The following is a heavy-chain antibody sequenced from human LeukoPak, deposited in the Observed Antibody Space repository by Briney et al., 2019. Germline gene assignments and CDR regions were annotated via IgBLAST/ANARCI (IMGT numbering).Heavy chain of an antibody. V-gene: IGHV1-18*01. D-gene: IGHD2-15*01. Sequence: ASVKVSCKASGFIFTKYGISWVRQAPGQGLEWVGWISGYNGDTNYAQKLQGRVTMTTDTSTTTAYMELRSLRSDDTAVYYCARGARKGYCSGGSCYSLDPWGQGTLVTVSS. CDR1: GFIFTKYG. CDR2: ISGYNGDT. J-gene: IGHJ5*02. CDR3: ARGARKGYCSGGSCYSLDP.